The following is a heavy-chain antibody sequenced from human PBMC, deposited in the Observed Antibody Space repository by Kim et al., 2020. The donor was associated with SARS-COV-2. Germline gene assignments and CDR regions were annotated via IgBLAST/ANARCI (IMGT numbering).Heavy chain of an antibody. D-gene: IGHD3-22*01. CDR2: ISSGYYI. J-gene: IGHJ4*02. V-gene: IGHV3-21*01. Sequence: GGSLRLSCAASGFTFSSYNINWVRQAPGKGLEWVSSISSGYYIFYADSVKGRFTISRDNANNSLYLQMNNLGAEDTAVYYCARPWCGRGYFPDYWGQGTLVTVSS. CDR1: GFTFSSYN. CDR3: ARPWCGRGYFPDY.